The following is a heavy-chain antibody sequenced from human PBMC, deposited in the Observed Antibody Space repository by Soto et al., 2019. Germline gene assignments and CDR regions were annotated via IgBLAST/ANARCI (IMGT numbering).Heavy chain of an antibody. CDR1: GGSFSGYY. CDR2: INHSGST. Sequence: QVHLQQWGAGLLKPSETLSLTCAVFGGSFSGYYWNWIRQPPGKGLEWIGEINHSGSTNYYWPLKGRVTISVDTAKNQFSLKLSSVTAADTGVYDCAGSRYYDSSGYRALDAFDIWGQGTMVAVSS. CDR3: AGSRYYDSSGYRALDAFDI. J-gene: IGHJ3*02. V-gene: IGHV4-34*01. D-gene: IGHD3-22*01.